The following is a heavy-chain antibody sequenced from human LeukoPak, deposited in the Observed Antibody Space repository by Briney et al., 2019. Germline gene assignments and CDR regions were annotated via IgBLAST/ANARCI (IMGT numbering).Heavy chain of an antibody. CDR2: INSDGSST. CDR1: GFTFSSYW. J-gene: IGHJ4*02. Sequence: GGSLRLSCAASGFTFSSYWIHWVRQAPGKGLVWVSRINSDGSSTSYADSVKGRLTISRDNAKNTLYLQMNSLRAEDTAVYYCARGGPFGGVIDLFDYWGQGILVTVSS. V-gene: IGHV3-74*01. CDR3: ARGGPFGGVIDLFDY. D-gene: IGHD3-16*02.